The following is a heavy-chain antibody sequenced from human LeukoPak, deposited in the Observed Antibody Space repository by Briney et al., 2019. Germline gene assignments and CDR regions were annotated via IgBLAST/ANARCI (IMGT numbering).Heavy chain of an antibody. J-gene: IGHJ5*02. CDR3: ATDLIHYYASGAKT. D-gene: IGHD3-10*01. CDR2: ISTSGSYI. V-gene: IGHV3-21*01. CDR1: GLTFSNFN. Sequence: GGSLRLSCAASGLTFSNFNMNWVRQAPGKGLEWVSSISTSGSYIYYANSMKGRFTISRDNAENSLYLHMNSLRVEDSAVYYCATDLIHYYASGAKTWGQGTLVTVSS.